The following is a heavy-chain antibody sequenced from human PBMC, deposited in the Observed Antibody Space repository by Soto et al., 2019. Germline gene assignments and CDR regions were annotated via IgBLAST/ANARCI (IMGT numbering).Heavy chain of an antibody. J-gene: IGHJ6*02. CDR3: ARDLMIQLWSNYYYYGMDV. D-gene: IGHD5-18*01. CDR1: GFTFSSYA. V-gene: IGHV3-30-3*01. CDR2: IPYDGSNK. Sequence: QVQLVESGGGVVQPGRSLRLSCAASGFTFSSYAMHWVRQAPGKGLEWVAVIPYDGSNKYYADSVKGRFTISRDNSKNTLYLQMNSLRAEDTAVYYCARDLMIQLWSNYYYYGMDVWGQGTTVTVSS.